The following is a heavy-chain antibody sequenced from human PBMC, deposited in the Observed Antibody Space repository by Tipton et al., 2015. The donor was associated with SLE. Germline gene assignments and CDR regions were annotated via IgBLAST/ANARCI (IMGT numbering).Heavy chain of an antibody. J-gene: IGHJ3*02. CDR2: INHSGST. CDR3: ARLDALDI. V-gene: IGHV4-34*01. CDR1: GGSFSGYY. Sequence: TLSLTCAVYGGSFSGYYWSRIRQPPGKGLEWIGEINHSGSTNYNPALKSRVTISVDTAKNQFSLKLSSVTAADTAVYYCARLDALDIWGQGKIVTVSS.